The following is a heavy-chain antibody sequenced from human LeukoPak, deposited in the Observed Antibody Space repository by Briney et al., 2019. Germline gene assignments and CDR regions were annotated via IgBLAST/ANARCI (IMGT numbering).Heavy chain of an antibody. V-gene: IGHV3-48*03. CDR2: ISSSGSTI. Sequence: GGSLRLSCAASGFTFSSYEMNWVRQAPGKGLEWVSYISSSGSTIYYADSVKGRYTISRDNAKNSLYLQMDSLTVEDTAVYYCGREREGGADYYGSGNFGFWGQGTLVAVSS. J-gene: IGHJ4*02. CDR3: GREREGGADYYGSGNFGF. D-gene: IGHD3-10*01. CDR1: GFTFSSYE.